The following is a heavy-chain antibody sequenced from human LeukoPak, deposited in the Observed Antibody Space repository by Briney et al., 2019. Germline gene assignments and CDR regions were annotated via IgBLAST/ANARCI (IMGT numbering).Heavy chain of an antibody. J-gene: IGHJ3*02. CDR1: GYTFTSYG. Sequence: ASVKVSCKASGYTFTSYGISWVRQAPGQGLEWMGWISAYNGNTNYAQKLQGSVTMTTDTSTSTAYMELRSLRSDDTAVYYCARDSDCSSTSCYGAFDIWGQGTMVTVSS. V-gene: IGHV1-18*01. CDR2: ISAYNGNT. D-gene: IGHD2-2*01. CDR3: ARDSDCSSTSCYGAFDI.